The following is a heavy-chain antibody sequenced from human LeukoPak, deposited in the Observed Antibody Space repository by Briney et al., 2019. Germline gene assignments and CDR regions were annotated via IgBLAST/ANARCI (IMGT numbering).Heavy chain of an antibody. D-gene: IGHD6-19*01. J-gene: IGHJ4*02. CDR1: GGSISSYY. V-gene: IGHV4-59*08. CDR3: ARHMQWLAYFDY. Sequence: SETLSLTCTVSGGSISSYYWSWIRQPPRKGLEWIGYIYYSGSTNYNPSLKSRVTISVDTSINQFPLNLSSVTAADTTVYYFARHMQWLAYFDYWGQGTLVTVSS. CDR2: IYYSGST.